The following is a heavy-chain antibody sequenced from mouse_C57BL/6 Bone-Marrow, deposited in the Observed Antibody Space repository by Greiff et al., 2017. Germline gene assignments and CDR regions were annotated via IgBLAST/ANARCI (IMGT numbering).Heavy chain of an antibody. CDR2: IWNGGGT. CDR1: GFSLTSYA. J-gene: IGHJ1*03. V-gene: IGHV2-9-1*01. CDR3: ARNRKWYFDV. Sequence: QVQLKESGPGLVAPSQSLSITCTVSGFSLTSYAISWVRQPPGKGLEWLGVIWNGGGTNYNSALKSRLSISKDNSKSQVFLKMNSLQTDDTARYYCARNRKWYFDVWGTGTTVTVSS.